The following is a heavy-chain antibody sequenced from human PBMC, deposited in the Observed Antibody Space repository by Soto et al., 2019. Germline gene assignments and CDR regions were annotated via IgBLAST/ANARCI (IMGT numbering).Heavy chain of an antibody. D-gene: IGHD1-20*01. CDR2: IYPGDSDT. CDR3: ARHRYINNGVCAFDG. J-gene: IGHJ3*01. V-gene: IGHV5-51*01. Sequence: RTISFPGSGYSFTDRWIGWVRQMPGKGLEWVGIIYPGDSDTRYSPYFQGQITTSVDKSINTAYLQWSSLKASDTAMYYCARHRYINNGVCAFDGWGQGTLGTVSS. CDR1: GYSFTDRW.